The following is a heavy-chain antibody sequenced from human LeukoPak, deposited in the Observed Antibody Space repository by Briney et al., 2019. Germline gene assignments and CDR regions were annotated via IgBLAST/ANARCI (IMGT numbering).Heavy chain of an antibody. D-gene: IGHD2-2*01. CDR1: GFTFSSHS. Sequence: GGSLRLSCAASGFTFSSHSMNWVRQAPGKGLEWVSYISSSSSTIYYADSVKGRFTISRDNAKNSLYLQMNSLRAEDTAVYYCARDPVDRYCSSTSCYVWGQGTLVTVSS. CDR3: ARDPVDRYCSSTSCYV. CDR2: ISSSSSTI. V-gene: IGHV3-48*01. J-gene: IGHJ4*02.